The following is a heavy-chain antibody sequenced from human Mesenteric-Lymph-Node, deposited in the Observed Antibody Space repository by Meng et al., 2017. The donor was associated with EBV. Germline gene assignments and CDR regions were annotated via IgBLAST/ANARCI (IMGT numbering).Heavy chain of an antibody. CDR3: ATEVNSWSLDY. D-gene: IGHD6-13*01. CDR2: IWYDGSNQ. V-gene: IGHV3-33*01. CDR1: GVIFSSYV. J-gene: IGHJ4*02. Sequence: QGEFVELGGGVFQPVRSLILSCAASGVIFSSYVMHWVRQVPGKGLEWVAVIWYDGSNQYYADSVKGRFTISRDNSKNTLYLQMNSLRAEDTAVYYCATEVNSWSLDYWGQGTLVTVSS.